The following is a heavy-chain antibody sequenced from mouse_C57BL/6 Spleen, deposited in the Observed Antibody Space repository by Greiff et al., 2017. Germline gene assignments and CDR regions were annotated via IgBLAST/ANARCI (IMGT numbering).Heavy chain of an antibody. Sequence: DVHLVESGGGLVKPGGSLKLSCAASGFTFSDYGMHWVRQAPEKGLEWVAYISSGSSTIYYADTVKGRFTISRDNAKDTLFLQMTSLRSEDTAMYYCARDGYLYYFDCWGKGTTLTVAS. CDR2: ISSGSSTI. D-gene: IGHD2-3*01. CDR1: GFTFSDYG. J-gene: IGHJ2*01. CDR3: ARDGYLYYFDC. V-gene: IGHV5-17*01.